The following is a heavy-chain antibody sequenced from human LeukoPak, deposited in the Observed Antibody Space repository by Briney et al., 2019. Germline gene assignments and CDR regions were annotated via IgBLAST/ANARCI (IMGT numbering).Heavy chain of an antibody. V-gene: IGHV3-74*01. Sequence: PGGSLRLSCDASGFTFSRYWMHWVRQAPGKGLVWVSRIKSDGKTNYADSVKGRFTISRDNAKNTVSLQMDSLRAEDTGVYYCARAPSEVGGYYPEYFRHWGQGTLVTVSS. CDR3: ARAPSEVGGYYPEYFRH. J-gene: IGHJ1*01. D-gene: IGHD3-22*01. CDR2: IKSDGKT. CDR1: GFTFSRYW.